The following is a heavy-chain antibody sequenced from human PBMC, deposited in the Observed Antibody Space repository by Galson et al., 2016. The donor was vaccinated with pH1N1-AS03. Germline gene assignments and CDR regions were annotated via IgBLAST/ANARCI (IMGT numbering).Heavy chain of an antibody. V-gene: IGHV3-15*01. CDR1: GLTFSSYW. CDR3: STDETFYYYYGMDV. CDR2: IKSKSDGGTT. Sequence: SLRLSCAASGLTFSSYWMTWVRQAPGKGLEWVGRIKSKSDGGTTDYAAPVKARFTISRDDSKNTLYLQMNSLKTEDTAVYYCSTDETFYYYYGMDVWGRGTTVTVSS. J-gene: IGHJ6*02.